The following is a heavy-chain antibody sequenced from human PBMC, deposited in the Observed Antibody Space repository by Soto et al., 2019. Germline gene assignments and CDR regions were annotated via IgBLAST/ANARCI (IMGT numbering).Heavy chain of an antibody. V-gene: IGHV4-4*02. J-gene: IGHJ4*02. CDR1: GDSISSDKW. CDR2: IHHSGRT. Sequence: QVQLQESGPGLVKPSGTLSLTCAVSGDSISSDKWWSWVRQPPGKGLEWIGEIHHSGRTNYNPSLKRQVTILVEKSKNQVSLELSSMTAADTAVYYCARGGDWQFDSWGQGTLVTVSS. D-gene: IGHD2-21*02. CDR3: ARGGDWQFDS.